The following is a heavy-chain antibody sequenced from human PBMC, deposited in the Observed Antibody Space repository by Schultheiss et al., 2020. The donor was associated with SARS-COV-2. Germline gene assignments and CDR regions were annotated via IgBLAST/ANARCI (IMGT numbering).Heavy chain of an antibody. V-gene: IGHV3-33*08. D-gene: IGHD3-22*01. Sequence: GGSLRLSCAASGFTFSSYGMHWVRQAPGKGLEWVAVIWYDGSNKYYADSVKGRFTISRDNAKNSLYLQMNSLRDEDTAVYYCARRNYYDSSGYPNPFDYWGQGTLVTVSS. CDR3: ARRNYYDSSGYPNPFDY. J-gene: IGHJ4*02. CDR1: GFTFSSYG. CDR2: IWYDGSNK.